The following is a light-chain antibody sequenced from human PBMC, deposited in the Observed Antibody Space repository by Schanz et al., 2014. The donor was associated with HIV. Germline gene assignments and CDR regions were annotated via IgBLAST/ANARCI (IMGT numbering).Light chain of an antibody. Sequence: QSVLTQPPSVSAAPGQRVTISCSGSSSNIGNNYVSWYQQLPGTAPKLLIYGNNNRPSGVPDRFSGSKSGTSASLAITGLQAEDEADYYCQSCDISLSGVVFGGGTKLTVL. CDR1: SSNIGNNY. CDR2: GNN. J-gene: IGLJ2*01. CDR3: QSCDISLSGVV. V-gene: IGLV1-40*01.